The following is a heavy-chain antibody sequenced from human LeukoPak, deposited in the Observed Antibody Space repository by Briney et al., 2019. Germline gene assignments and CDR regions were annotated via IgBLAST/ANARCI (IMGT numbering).Heavy chain of an antibody. J-gene: IGHJ5*02. CDR1: GFTFSNYG. V-gene: IGHV3-48*02. CDR2: ISSSSSLI. CDR3: ARVGLGYMYDNWFDP. D-gene: IGHD2-8*01. Sequence: PGGSLTLSCAASGFTFSNYGMNWVRQAPGKGLEWISYISSSSSLIYYADSVKGRFTISRDNAKNSLYLQMNSLRDEDTAVYYCARVGLGYMYDNWFDPWGQGTLVTVSS.